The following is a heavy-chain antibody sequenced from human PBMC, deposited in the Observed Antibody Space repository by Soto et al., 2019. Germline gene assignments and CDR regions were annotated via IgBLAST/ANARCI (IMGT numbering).Heavy chain of an antibody. J-gene: IGHJ2*01. CDR3: ARGGRLNWYFDL. CDR2: INNDGSST. D-gene: IGHD1-26*01. CDR1: GFTFSSYW. V-gene: IGHV3-74*01. Sequence: EVQLVESGGGLVQPGGSLRLSCAASGFTFSSYWMHWVRQAPGKGLVWVSRINNDGSSTSYADSVKGRFTISRDNAKNTLYLQMNSLRAEDTAVYYCARGGRLNWYFDLWGRGTLVTVSS.